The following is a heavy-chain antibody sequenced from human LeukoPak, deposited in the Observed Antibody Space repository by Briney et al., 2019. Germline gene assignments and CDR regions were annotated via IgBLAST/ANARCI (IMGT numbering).Heavy chain of an antibody. D-gene: IGHD2-21*01. CDR3: GRHQWLGYYYFDY. V-gene: IGHV4-39*01. Sequence: SETLSLTCTVSGGSISSNNYYWGWIRQPPGKGLEWIGNIYYTGSTYYNPSLKSRVSISIDTSKNQFSLKLSSVTAADTAVYYCGRHQWLGYYYFDYWGQGALVTVSS. CDR2: IYYTGST. CDR1: GGSISSNNYY. J-gene: IGHJ4*02.